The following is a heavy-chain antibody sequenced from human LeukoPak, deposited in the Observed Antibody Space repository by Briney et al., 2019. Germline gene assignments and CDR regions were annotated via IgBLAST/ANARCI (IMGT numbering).Heavy chain of an antibody. CDR2: INLNSGNT. CDR3: AREVDDPYCSGGSCYGALCY. CDR1: GYTFTRYD. Sequence: GASVKVSCTASGYTFTRYDINWVRQATGQGLEWMGWINLNSGNTGYAQKLQGRVTMTTDTSTSTAYMELRSLRSDDTAVYYCAREVDDPYCSGGSCYGALCYWGQGTLVTVSS. V-gene: IGHV1-18*01. J-gene: IGHJ4*02. D-gene: IGHD2-15*01.